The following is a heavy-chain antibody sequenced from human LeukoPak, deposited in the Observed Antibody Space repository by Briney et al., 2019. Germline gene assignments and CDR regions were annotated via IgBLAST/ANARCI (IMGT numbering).Heavy chain of an antibody. D-gene: IGHD3-22*01. J-gene: IGHJ4*02. CDR3: ARGEITLNYYDSSGYHDY. CDR2: ISYDGSNK. V-gene: IGHV3-30*01. CDR1: GFTFSSYA. Sequence: GRSLRLSCAASGFTFSSYAMHWVRQAPRKGLEWVAVISYDGSNKYYADSVKGRFTISRDNSKNTLYLQMNSLRAEDTAVYYCARGEITLNYYDSSGYHDYWGQGTLVTVSS.